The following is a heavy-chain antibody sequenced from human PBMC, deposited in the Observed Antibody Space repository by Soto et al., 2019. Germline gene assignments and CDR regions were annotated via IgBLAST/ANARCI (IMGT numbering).Heavy chain of an antibody. CDR1: GGSFSGYY. D-gene: IGHD6-13*01. J-gene: IGHJ4*02. CDR3: ARLTSIAATGITY. Sequence: SETLSLTCAVYGGSFSGYYWSWIRQPPGKGLEWIGEINHSGSTNYNPSLKSRVTISVDTSKNQFSLKLSSVTAADTAVYYCARLTSIAATGITYWGQGTLVTVSS. CDR2: INHSGST. V-gene: IGHV4-34*01.